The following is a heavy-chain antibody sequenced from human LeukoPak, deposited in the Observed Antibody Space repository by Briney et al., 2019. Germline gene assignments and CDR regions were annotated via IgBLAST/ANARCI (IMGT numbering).Heavy chain of an antibody. D-gene: IGHD6-13*01. CDR2: IYHSGST. Sequence: SQTLSLTCTVSGGSISSGGYSWSWIRPPPGKGLEWIGYIYHSGSTYYNPSLKSRVTISVDRSKNQFSLKLSSVTAADTAVYYCARGAAAAVRDRKHPDRLRYFDYWGQGTLVTVSS. J-gene: IGHJ4*02. CDR1: GGSISSGGYS. V-gene: IGHV4-30-2*01. CDR3: ARGAAAAVRDRKHPDRLRYFDY.